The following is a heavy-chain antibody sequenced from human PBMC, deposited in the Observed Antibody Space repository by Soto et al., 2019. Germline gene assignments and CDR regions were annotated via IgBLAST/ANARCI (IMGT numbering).Heavy chain of an antibody. CDR1: GFTFSNYW. D-gene: IGHD6-6*01. CDR2: INSDGSST. CDR3: ARPGGYSSSFWFDP. V-gene: IGHV3-74*01. Sequence: EVQVVESGGGLVQPGGSLRLSCAASGFTFSNYWMHWVRQAPGKGLVWVSRINSDGSSTSYSDSVKGRFTISRDNAKNTLYLQMNSLRPEDTAVYYCARPGGYSSSFWFDPWGQGTLVTVSS. J-gene: IGHJ5*02.